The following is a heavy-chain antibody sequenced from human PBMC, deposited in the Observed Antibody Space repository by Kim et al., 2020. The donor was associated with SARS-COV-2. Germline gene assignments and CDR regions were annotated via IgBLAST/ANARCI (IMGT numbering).Heavy chain of an antibody. D-gene: IGHD6-19*01. CDR3: AKDARYSSGGDYFDS. CDR2: ISFDGSDT. CDR1: GFTFTMFS. V-gene: IGHV3-30*04. Sequence: GGSLRLSCATSGFTFTMFSMHWVRQAPGKGLEWVAFISFDGSDTDYTDSVKGRFTVSRDSSKNTVYLQMSRLRAADTAVYYCAKDARYSSGGDYFDSGRRGPLVIAS. J-gene: IGHJ4*02.